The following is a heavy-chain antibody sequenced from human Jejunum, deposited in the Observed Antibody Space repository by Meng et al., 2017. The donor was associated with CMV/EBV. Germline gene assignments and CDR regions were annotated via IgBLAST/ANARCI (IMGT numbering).Heavy chain of an antibody. V-gene: IGHV3-23*01. J-gene: IGHJ4*02. CDR3: AKGSTMIWGACDY. D-gene: IGHD3-10*01. CDR1: GFSCSSHA. CDR2: ISGSGSNT. Sequence: SGFSCSSHAMSWVRQAPGKGLEWVSTISGSGSNTYYTDSVKGRFTISRDNSKKTLHLQMNSLRVEDAAIYYCAKGSTMIWGACDYWGQGTLVTVSS.